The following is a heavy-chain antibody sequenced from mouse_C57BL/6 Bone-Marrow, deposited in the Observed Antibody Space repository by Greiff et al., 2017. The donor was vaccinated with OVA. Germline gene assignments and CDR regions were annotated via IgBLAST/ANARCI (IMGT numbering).Heavy chain of an antibody. V-gene: IGHV1-56*01. CDR3: ARWDTTGDYYAMDY. CDR2: IFPGSGST. CDR1: GYTFTSHW. J-gene: IGHJ4*01. Sequence: QVQLQQSGPELVRPGASVKISCKAPGYTFTSHWMQWVRQRPGQGLEWIGEIFPGSGSTYYNEKFKGKATLTVDTSSSTAYMQLSSLTSEDSAVYFCARWDTTGDYYAMDYWGQGTSVTVSS. D-gene: IGHD1-1*01.